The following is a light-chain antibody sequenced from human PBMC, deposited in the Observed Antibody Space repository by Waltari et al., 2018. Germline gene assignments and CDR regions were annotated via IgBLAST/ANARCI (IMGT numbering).Light chain of an antibody. CDR2: DVN. CDR3: SSYAGSSYV. J-gene: IGLJ1*01. V-gene: IGLV2-8*01. CDR1: SRDVGNYNY. Sequence: QSALTQPPSASGSLGQSVTISCTGTSRDVGNYNYVSWYQQHPGRAPKLIIYDVNRRPSGVPDRFSGSKSGNTASLAVSGLQPEDEADYYCSSYAGSSYVFGTGTTVTVL.